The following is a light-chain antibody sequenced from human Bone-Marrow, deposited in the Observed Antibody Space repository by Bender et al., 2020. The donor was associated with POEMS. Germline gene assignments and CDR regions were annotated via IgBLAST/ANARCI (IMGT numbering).Light chain of an antibody. CDR2: KDN. J-gene: IGLJ1*01. CDR1: VLPNQY. V-gene: IGLV3-25*03. Sequence: YELTQPPSVSVSPGQTARITCSGDVLPNQYAYWYQQKPGQAPVLLIYKDNERRSGIPERFSGSSSGTTATLTISGVQAEDEADYYCQSADSSGTYVFGTGTKVTVL. CDR3: QSADSSGTYV.